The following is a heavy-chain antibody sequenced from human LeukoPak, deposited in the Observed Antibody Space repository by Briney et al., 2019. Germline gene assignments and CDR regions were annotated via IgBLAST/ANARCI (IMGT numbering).Heavy chain of an antibody. CDR3: AASGGDCYWFDP. D-gene: IGHD2-21*02. CDR1: GGSISSGGYY. Sequence: SETLSLTCTVSGGSISSGGYYWSWIRQHPGKGLEWIGYIYYSGSTYYNPSLKSRVTISVDTSKNQFSLKLSSVTAADTAVYYCAASGGDCYWFDPWGQGTLVTVSS. V-gene: IGHV4-31*03. J-gene: IGHJ5*02. CDR2: IYYSGST.